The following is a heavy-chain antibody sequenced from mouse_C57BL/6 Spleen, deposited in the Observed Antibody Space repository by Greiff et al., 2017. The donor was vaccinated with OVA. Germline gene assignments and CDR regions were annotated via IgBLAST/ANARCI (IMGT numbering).Heavy chain of an antibody. D-gene: IGHD2-5*01. J-gene: IGHJ3*01. CDR2: IYPGSGNT. V-gene: IGHV1-76*01. Sequence: VQLQESGAELVRPGASVKLSCKASGYTFTDYYINWVKQRPGQGLEWIARIYPGSGNTYYNEKFKGKATLTAEKSSSTAYMQLSSLTSEDSAVYFCARSGSNYIWFSYWGQGTLVTFSA. CDR3: ARSGSNYIWFSY. CDR1: GYTFTDYY.